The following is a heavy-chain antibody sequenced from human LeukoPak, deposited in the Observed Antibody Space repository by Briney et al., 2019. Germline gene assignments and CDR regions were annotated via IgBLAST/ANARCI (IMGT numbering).Heavy chain of an antibody. CDR2: INNGGSRT. D-gene: IGHD3-22*01. J-gene: IGHJ4*02. Sequence: PGGSLRLSCAASGFTFSNYWMHWVRQAPGKGLVWVSRINNGGSRTMYADSVKGRFTISRDNARNTLYLQMNSLRAEDTAIYYCATGGSDSSDYFFGFYWGQGTLVTVSS. CDR3: ATGGSDSSDYFFGFY. V-gene: IGHV3-74*03. CDR1: GFTFSNYW.